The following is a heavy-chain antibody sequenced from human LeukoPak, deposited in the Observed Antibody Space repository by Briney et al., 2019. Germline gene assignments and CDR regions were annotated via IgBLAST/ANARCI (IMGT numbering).Heavy chain of an antibody. CDR1: GYTFTSYD. Sequence: ASVKVSCKASGYTFTSYDINWVRQATGQGLEWMGWMNPNSGNTGYAQKFQGRVTMTRNTSISTAYMELSSLRSEDTAVYYCARGPHSSSWVYYYYGMDVWGQGTTVTVSS. CDR3: ARGPHSSSWVYYYYGMDV. CDR2: MNPNSGNT. V-gene: IGHV1-8*01. D-gene: IGHD6-13*01. J-gene: IGHJ6*02.